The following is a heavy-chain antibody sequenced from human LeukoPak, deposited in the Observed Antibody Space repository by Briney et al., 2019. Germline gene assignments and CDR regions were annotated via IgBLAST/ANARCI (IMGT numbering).Heavy chain of an antibody. V-gene: IGHV4-59*01. CDR1: GGSINNYY. J-gene: IGHJ6*03. Sequence: SETLSLTCTVSGGSINNYYWSWIRQPPGKGLEWIGYISDSGNTNYNPSLKSRVTISVDTSKNQFSLKLISVTAADTAVYYCARMNSDFWSGYSDYYYMDVWGKGTTVTVSS. D-gene: IGHD3-3*01. CDR2: ISDSGNT. CDR3: ARMNSDFWSGYSDYYYMDV.